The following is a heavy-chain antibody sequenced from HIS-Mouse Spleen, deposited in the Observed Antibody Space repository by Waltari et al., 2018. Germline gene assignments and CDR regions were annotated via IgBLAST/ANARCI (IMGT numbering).Heavy chain of an antibody. CDR3: AREIPYSSSWYDWYFDL. V-gene: IGHV4-39*07. Sequence: QLQLQESGPGLVKPSETLSLTCTVSGGSISSSSYYWGWIRQPPGKGLEWIGGINYSGSTYYNPSLKSRVTISVDTSKNQFSLKLGSVTAADTAVYYCAREIPYSSSWYDWYFDLWGRGTLVTVSS. CDR2: INYSGST. J-gene: IGHJ2*01. CDR1: GGSISSSSYY. D-gene: IGHD6-13*01.